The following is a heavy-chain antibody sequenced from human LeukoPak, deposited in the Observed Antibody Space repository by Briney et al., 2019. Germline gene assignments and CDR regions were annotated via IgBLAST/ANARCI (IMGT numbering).Heavy chain of an antibody. J-gene: IGHJ5*02. V-gene: IGHV3-48*03. CDR1: GFTFSSYE. CDR3: ARDFDP. Sequence: GSLRLSCAASGFTFSSYEMNWVRQAPGKGLEWVAYISRSGTTISYADSLKGRFTISRDNTKNSLYLQMNSLGAADTAVYYCARDFDPWGQGTLVTVSS. CDR2: ISRSGTTI.